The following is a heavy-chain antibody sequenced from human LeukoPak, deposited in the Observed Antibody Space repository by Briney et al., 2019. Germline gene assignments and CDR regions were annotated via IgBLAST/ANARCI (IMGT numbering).Heavy chain of an antibody. D-gene: IGHD2-2*01. CDR1: GFTFSSYG. V-gene: IGHV3-33*01. CDR2: IWYDGSNK. J-gene: IGHJ5*02. Sequence: PGRTLRLSCAASGFTFSSYGMHWVRQAPGKRLEWVAVIWYDGSNKYFADSVKGRFTISRDNSKNTLYLQMNSLRAEDTAVYYCARDPRGDLGYCSSTSCYPPGWFDPWGQGTLVTVSS. CDR3: ARDPRGDLGYCSSTSCYPPGWFDP.